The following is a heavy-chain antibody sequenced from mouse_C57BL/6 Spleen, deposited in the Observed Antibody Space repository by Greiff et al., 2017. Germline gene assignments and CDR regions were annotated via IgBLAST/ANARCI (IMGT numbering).Heavy chain of an antibody. V-gene: IGHV1-15*01. CDR3: TICGSLYYAMDY. CDR1: GYTFTDYE. Sequence: VQLQQSGAELVRPGASVTLSCKASGYTFTDYEMHWVKQTPVHGLEWIGAIDPETGGTAYNQKFKGKAILTADKSSSTAYMELRSLTSEDSAVYYCTICGSLYYAMDYWGQGTSVTVSS. CDR2: IDPETGGT. D-gene: IGHD1-1*01. J-gene: IGHJ4*01.